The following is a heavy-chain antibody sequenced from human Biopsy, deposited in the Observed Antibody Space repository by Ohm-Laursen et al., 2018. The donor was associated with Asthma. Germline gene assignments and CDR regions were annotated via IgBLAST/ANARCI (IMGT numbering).Heavy chain of an antibody. CDR2: INPNGGAT. CDR1: AYTFIGYH. V-gene: IGHV1-2*06. D-gene: IGHD7-27*01. J-gene: IGHJ5*02. Sequence: GASVKVSCKASAYTFIGYHLHWVRQAPGEGLEWMGRINPNGGATIYAQKFQGRVTMTRDTSISTAYMELSRLTSDDTAVYYCARVQKSPGDRWFDPWGQGTLVTVSS. CDR3: ARVQKSPGDRWFDP.